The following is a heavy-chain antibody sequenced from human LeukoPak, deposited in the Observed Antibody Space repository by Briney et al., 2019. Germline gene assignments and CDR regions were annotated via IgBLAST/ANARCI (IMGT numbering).Heavy chain of an antibody. CDR2: MNPNSGNT. V-gene: IGHV1-8*01. CDR1: GYTFTSYD. CDR3: ARRVGIAARPGRYYFDY. D-gene: IGHD6-6*01. J-gene: IGHJ4*02. Sequence: ASVKVSCKASGYTFTSYDINWVRQATGQGLEWMGWMNPNSGNTGYAQKFQGRVTMTRNASISTAYMELSSLRSEDTAVYYCARRVGIAARPGRYYFDYWGQGTLVTVSS.